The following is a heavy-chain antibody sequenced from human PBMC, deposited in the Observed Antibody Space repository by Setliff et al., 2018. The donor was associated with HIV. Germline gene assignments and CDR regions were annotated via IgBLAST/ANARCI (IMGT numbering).Heavy chain of an antibody. Sequence: PGGSLRLSCAATGFSFSSSWMHWVRQSPGKGLVWVSRINFDGTMTNYVDSVKGRFTISRDNSKNTLYLQMNSLRAEDTALYHCVKEGYDSISGAYMDVWGNGTTVTVSS. CDR3: VKEGYDSISGAYMDV. D-gene: IGHD3-22*01. CDR2: INFDGTMT. J-gene: IGHJ6*04. CDR1: GFSFSSSW. V-gene: IGHV3-74*01.